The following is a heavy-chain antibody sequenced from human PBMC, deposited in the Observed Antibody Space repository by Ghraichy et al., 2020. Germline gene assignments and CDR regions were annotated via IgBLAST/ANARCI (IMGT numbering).Heavy chain of an antibody. CDR3: AKDGLRSPSFESWFDP. J-gene: IGHJ5*02. CDR1: GFTFSTYA. Sequence: GESLNISCAASGFTFSTYAMSWVRQAPGQGLEWVSTISLSGGSTYYADSVKGRFTISRDNSKNTLYLQMNSLRAEDTAVYYCAKDGLRSPSFESWFDPWGQGTLVTVSS. D-gene: IGHD3-3*01. CDR2: ISLSGGST. V-gene: IGHV3-23*01.